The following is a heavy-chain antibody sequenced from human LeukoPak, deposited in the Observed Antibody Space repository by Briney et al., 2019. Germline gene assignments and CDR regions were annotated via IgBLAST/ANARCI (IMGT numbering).Heavy chain of an antibody. CDR3: ASGELPNWFDP. Sequence: SETLSLTCTVSGGSISSSSFYWGWIRQPPGKGLEWIGSIYYSGSTYYNPSLKSRVTISVDTSKNQFSLKLSSVTAADTAVYYCASGELPNWFDPWGQGTLVTVSS. CDR2: IYYSGST. J-gene: IGHJ5*02. V-gene: IGHV4-39*07. D-gene: IGHD1-26*01. CDR1: GGSISSSSFY.